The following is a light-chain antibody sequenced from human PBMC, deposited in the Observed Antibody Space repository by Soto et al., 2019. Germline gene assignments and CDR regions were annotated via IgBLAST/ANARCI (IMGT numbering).Light chain of an antibody. J-gene: IGKJ1*01. V-gene: IGKV1-5*03. CDR2: KAS. CDR1: QSISYW. CDR3: QQDNKYWT. Sequence: DIQMTQSPSTLSASVGDRVTITCRASQSISYWLAWYQQKPGKAPNLLIYKASSLESGVPSRFSGSRSGTEFTLTISSLQPDDFATYYCQQDNKYWTFGQGTKVEIK.